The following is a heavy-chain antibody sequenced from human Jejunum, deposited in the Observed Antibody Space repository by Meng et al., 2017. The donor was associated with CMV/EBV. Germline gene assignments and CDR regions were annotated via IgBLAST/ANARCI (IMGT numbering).Heavy chain of an antibody. Sequence: CAVYGGSFSGYYWTWIRQPPGKGLEWIGEIKHGGNTKYNPSLKSRVTMSLDTSKNQVSLKLTSMTAADTALYYCARSHGSGSSRFDPWGQGTLVTVSS. CDR3: ARSHGSGSSRFDP. J-gene: IGHJ5*02. D-gene: IGHD3-10*01. V-gene: IGHV4-34*01. CDR1: GGSFSGYY. CDR2: IKHGGNT.